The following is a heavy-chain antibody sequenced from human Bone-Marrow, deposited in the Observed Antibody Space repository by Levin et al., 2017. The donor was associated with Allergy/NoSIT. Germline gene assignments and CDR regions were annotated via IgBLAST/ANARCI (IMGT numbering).Heavy chain of an antibody. D-gene: IGHD2-15*01. V-gene: IGHV1-46*01. CDR3: AREFVVVVVATAPPRDSDALDI. CDR1: GYTFTSYY. Sequence: ASVKVSCKASGYTFTSYYMHWVRQAPGQGLEWMGIINPSGGSPTYAQKFQGRVTMTRDTSTSPVYMELSSLRSEDTAVYYCAREFVVVVVATAPPRDSDALDIWGQGTMVTVSS. CDR2: INPSGGSP. J-gene: IGHJ3*02.